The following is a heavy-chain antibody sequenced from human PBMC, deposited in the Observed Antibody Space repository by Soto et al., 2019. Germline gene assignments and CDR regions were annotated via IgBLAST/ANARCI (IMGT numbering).Heavy chain of an antibody. CDR2: IGIDTITK. J-gene: IGHJ4*02. Sequence: GGSLRLSCAASGFTFSAHTMNWVRQAPGKGLEWVSYIGIDTITKHYADSVRGRFTISRDNAKNSLYLQMDSWRDEYTAVYYCARDKADKDCTSTCCFSPLDCWGQGTLVTVSS. CDR1: GFTFSAHT. V-gene: IGHV3-48*02. CDR3: ARDKADKDCTSTCCFSPLDC. D-gene: IGHD2-2*01.